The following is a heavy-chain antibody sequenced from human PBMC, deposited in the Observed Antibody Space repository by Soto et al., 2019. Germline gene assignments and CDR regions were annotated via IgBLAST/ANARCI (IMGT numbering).Heavy chain of an antibody. CDR1: GYTFTSYA. CDR3: ARDGVSSTEYTWNYGTYFDY. J-gene: IGHJ4*02. V-gene: IGHV1-3*01. CDR2: INGGNGNT. D-gene: IGHD1-7*01. Sequence: ASVKVSCKASGYTFTSYAMHWVRQAPGQRLEWMGWINGGNGNTKYSQKFQGRVTITRDTSASTAYMELSSLRPDDTAMYYCARDGVSSTEYTWNYGTYFDYWGQGALVTVSS.